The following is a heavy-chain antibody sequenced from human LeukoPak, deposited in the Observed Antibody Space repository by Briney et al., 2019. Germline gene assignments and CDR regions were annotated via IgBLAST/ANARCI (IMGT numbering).Heavy chain of an antibody. CDR2: ISGSASST. D-gene: IGHD5-24*01. Sequence: GGSLRLSCAASGFTFSTYAMSWVRQAPGKGLEWVSVISGSASSTYYADSVKGRCTISRDNSKNTLYLQMNSLRAEDTAVYYCAKEMATIRAFDCWGQGTMVTVSS. CDR1: GFTFSTYA. CDR3: AKEMATIRAFDC. V-gene: IGHV3-23*01. J-gene: IGHJ3*01.